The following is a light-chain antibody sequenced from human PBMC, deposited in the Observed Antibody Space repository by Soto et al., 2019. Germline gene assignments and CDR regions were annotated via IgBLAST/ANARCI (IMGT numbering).Light chain of an antibody. CDR2: LNS. V-gene: IGKV2-28*01. CDR3: MQSLQSRS. Sequence: DVVVTQSPLSLPVTPGEPASISCRSSQSLLHRSGYNYLDWYVQKPGQSPQLLIYLNSNRASGVPDRFSGSGSGTDFTLKISRVEAEDVGVYYCMQSLQSRSFGQGTKVDNK. J-gene: IGKJ1*01. CDR1: QSLLHRSGYNY.